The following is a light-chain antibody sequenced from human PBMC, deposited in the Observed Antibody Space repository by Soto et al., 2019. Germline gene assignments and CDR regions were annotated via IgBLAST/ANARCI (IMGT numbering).Light chain of an antibody. CDR3: QQRSDWPST. CDR2: DAS. J-gene: IGKJ4*01. Sequence: EIVLTQSPATLSLSPGDRATLSCRASQTVSSYLAWYQQKPGQAPRLLIYDASSRATGIPARFSGSGSGTDFTLTITILEPEEFAVYYCQQRSDWPSTFGGGTKVEIK. CDR1: QTVSSY. V-gene: IGKV3-11*01.